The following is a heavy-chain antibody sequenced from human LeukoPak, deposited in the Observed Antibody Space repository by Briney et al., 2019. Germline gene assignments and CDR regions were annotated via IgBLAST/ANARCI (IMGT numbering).Heavy chain of an antibody. CDR3: ARDLGGYCSSTSCLAPH. CDR2: INPNSGGT. J-gene: IGHJ1*01. D-gene: IGHD2-2*01. V-gene: IGHV1-2*02. CDR1: GYTFTGYY. Sequence: GGSVKVSCKASGYTFTGYYMHWVRQAPGQGLEWMGWINPNSGGTNYAQKFQGRVTMTRDTSVSTAYMELSRLRSDDTAVYYCARDLGGYCSSTSCLAPHWGQATLVTVSS.